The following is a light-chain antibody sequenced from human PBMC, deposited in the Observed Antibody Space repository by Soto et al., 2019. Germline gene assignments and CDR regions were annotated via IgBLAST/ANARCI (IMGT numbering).Light chain of an antibody. CDR1: QSVSSNY. CDR3: QQYGKSLGLFT. Sequence: ILTQSPGTLSLSPVEGATLSCRASQSVSSNYLAWYQQKPGQAPRLLIYDASSRATGIPDKFIGSGSGSDFTLTISRLEPEDFAVYYCQQYGKSLGLFTFGPGTKVDIK. CDR2: DAS. J-gene: IGKJ3*01. V-gene: IGKV3-20*01.